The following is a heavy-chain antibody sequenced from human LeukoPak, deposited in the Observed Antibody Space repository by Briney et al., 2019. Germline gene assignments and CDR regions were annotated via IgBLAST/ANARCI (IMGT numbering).Heavy chain of an antibody. CDR2: IYYSGST. V-gene: IGHV4-39*07. D-gene: IGHD6-13*01. Sequence: PSETLSLTCTVPGGSISSSSYYWGWIRQPPGKGLEWIGSIYYSGSTYYNPSLKSRVTISVDTSKNQFSLKLSSVTAAGTAVYYCATAAGSYNWFDPWGQGTLVTVSS. CDR1: GGSISSSSYY. CDR3: ATAAGSYNWFDP. J-gene: IGHJ5*02.